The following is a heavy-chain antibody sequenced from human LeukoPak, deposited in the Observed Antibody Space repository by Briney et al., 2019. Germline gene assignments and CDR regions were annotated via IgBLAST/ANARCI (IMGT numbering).Heavy chain of an antibody. CDR2: ISYDGSNK. CDR3: AKEGVKMATWPDAFDI. D-gene: IGHD5-24*01. J-gene: IGHJ3*02. CDR1: GFTFSSYS. V-gene: IGHV3-30*19. Sequence: PGRSLRLSCAASGFTFSSYSMQWVRQAPGKGLEWVAVISYDGSNKYYADSVKGRFTISRDNSKNTLYLQMNSLRAEDTAVYYCAKEGVKMATWPDAFDIWGQGTMVTVSS.